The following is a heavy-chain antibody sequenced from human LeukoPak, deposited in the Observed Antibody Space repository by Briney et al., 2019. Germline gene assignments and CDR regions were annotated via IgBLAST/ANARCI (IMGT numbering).Heavy chain of an antibody. J-gene: IGHJ4*02. CDR3: ARHLRSYYYGSGSAGFDY. Sequence: PSETLSLTCTVSGGSISSYYWSWIRQPAGKGLEWIGRIYTSGSTNYNPSLKSRVTMSVDTSKNQFSLKLSSVTAADTAVYYCARHLRSYYYGSGSAGFDYWGQGTLVTVSS. CDR1: GGSISSYY. D-gene: IGHD3-10*01. V-gene: IGHV4-4*07. CDR2: IYTSGST.